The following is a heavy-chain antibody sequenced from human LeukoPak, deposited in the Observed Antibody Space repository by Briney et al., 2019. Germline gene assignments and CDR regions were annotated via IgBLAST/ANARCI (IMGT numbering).Heavy chain of an antibody. V-gene: IGHV4-30-4*08. CDR2: IYYSGST. J-gene: IGHJ4*02. CDR3: ARSPGYCTNGVCWARYYFDY. D-gene: IGHD2-8*01. CDR1: GGSISSGDYY. Sequence: SETLSLTCTVSGGSISSGDYYWSWIRQPPGKGLEWIGYIYYSGSTYYNPSLKSRVTISVDTSKNQFSLKLSSVTAADTAVYYCARSPGYCTNGVCWARYYFDYWGQGTLVTVSS.